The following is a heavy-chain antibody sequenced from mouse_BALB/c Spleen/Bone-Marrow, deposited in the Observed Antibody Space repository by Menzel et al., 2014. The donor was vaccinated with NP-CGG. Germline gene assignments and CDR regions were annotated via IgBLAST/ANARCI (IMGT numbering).Heavy chain of an antibody. CDR1: GFTFTSYW. D-gene: IGHD2-1*01. J-gene: IGHJ4*01. CDR3: ARDGNYRYAMDY. V-gene: IGHV1S81*02. Sequence: QVQLKESGDELVKPGASVKLSCKASGFTFTSYWIHWVKQRPGQGPEWIGEINPSNGRTNYNEKFKSKATLTEDKSSSTAYMKLSSLTSEDSAVYYCARDGNYRYAMDYRGQGTSVTVSS. CDR2: INPSNGRT.